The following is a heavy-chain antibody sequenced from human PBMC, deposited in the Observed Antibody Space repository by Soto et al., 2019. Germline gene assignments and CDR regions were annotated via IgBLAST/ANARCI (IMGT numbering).Heavy chain of an antibody. CDR1: GFTFSSYS. CDR3: ARVGAQYYFDY. D-gene: IGHD1-26*01. Sequence: EVQLVESGGGLVKPGGSLRLSCAASGFTFSSYSMNWVRQAPGKGLEWVSSISSSSSYIYYADSVKGRFTISRDNAKNSLYLQRNSLRAEDTAVYYCARVGAQYYFDYWGQGTLVTVSS. V-gene: IGHV3-21*01. CDR2: ISSSSSYI. J-gene: IGHJ4*02.